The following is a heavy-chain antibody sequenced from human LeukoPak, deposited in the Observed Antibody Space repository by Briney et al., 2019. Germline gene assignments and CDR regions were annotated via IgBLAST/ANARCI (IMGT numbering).Heavy chain of an antibody. Sequence: SETLSLTCTVSGGSISSYYWSWIRQPAGEGLEWIGRISSSGTTNYNPSLKSRVTMSVDTSKNQFPLKLRSGTATARAGYYCAEGASGGGGGIQYYFDYWGQGTLVTASS. CDR1: GGSISSYY. CDR3: AEGASGGGGGIQYYFDY. CDR2: ISSSGTT. D-gene: IGHD1-26*01. V-gene: IGHV4-4*07. J-gene: IGHJ4*02.